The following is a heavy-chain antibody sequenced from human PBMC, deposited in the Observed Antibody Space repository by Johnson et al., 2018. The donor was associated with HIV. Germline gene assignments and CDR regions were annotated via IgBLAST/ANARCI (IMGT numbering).Heavy chain of an antibody. CDR3: ARDHNYYGSGSYSDAFDF. Sequence: QVQLVESGGGVVQPGRSLRLSCTTSGFTWVRQAPGKGLEWVAVIWCDGCNKYYADSVKGRFTISRDNSKNTLYLQMNSLRAEDTALYYCARDHNYYGSGSYSDAFDFWGQGTMVTVSS. CDR1: GFT. CDR2: IWCDGCNK. D-gene: IGHD3-10*01. J-gene: IGHJ3*01. V-gene: IGHV3-33*01.